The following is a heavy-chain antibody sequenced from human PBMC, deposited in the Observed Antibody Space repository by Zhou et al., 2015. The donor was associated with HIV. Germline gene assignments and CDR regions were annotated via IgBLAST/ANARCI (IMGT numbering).Heavy chain of an antibody. CDR2: ISANGGTT. CDR1: GFTFSDFY. D-gene: IGHD1-14*01. V-gene: IGHV3-11*01. CDR3: ARDRTTVAALYYYYYGMDV. Sequence: VQLVDSGGGLVKPGGSLRLSCAASGFTFSDFYMSWIRQAPGKGLEWVSTISANGGTTYDADSVKGRFTISRDNSKNTVYLQMHSLRAEDTAVYYCARDRTTVAALYYYYYGMDVWGQGTTVTVSS. J-gene: IGHJ6*02.